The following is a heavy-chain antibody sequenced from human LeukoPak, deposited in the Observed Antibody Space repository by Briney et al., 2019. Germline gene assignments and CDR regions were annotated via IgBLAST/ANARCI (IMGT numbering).Heavy chain of an antibody. J-gene: IGHJ4*02. CDR2: IYHSGST. Sequence: PSETLSLTCTVSGYSISSGYYWGWIRQPPGKGLEWIGSIYHSGSTYYNPSLKSRVTISVDTSKNLFSLKLSSLTAADTAVYYCAREKTSGSYWVDCWGQGTLVTVSS. CDR3: AREKTSGSYWVDC. V-gene: IGHV4-38-2*02. CDR1: GYSISSGYY. D-gene: IGHD1-26*01.